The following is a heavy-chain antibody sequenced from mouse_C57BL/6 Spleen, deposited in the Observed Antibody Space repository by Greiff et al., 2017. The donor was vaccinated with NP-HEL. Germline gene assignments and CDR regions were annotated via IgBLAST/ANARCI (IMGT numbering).Heavy chain of an antibody. V-gene: IGHV1-69*01. CDR1: GYTFTSYW. D-gene: IGHD2-1*01. Sequence: QVQLQQPGAELVMPGASVKLSCKASGYTFTSYWMHWVKQRPGQGLEWIGEIDPSDSYTNYNQKFKGKSTLSVDKSSSTADMQLSSLTSEDSAVYYCARWVYGNYEYFDVWGTGTTVTVAS. CDR3: ARWVYGNYEYFDV. J-gene: IGHJ1*03. CDR2: IDPSDSYT.